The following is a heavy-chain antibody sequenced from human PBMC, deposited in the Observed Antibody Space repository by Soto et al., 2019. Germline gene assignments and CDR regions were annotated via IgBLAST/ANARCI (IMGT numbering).Heavy chain of an antibody. Sequence: TSETLSLTCTVSGGSISSYYWSWIRQPPGKGLEWIGYIYYSGSTNYNPSLKSRVTISVDTSKNQFSLKLSSVTAADTAVYYCARVALDPGYYYGMDVWGQGTTVTVSS. CDR2: IYYSGST. J-gene: IGHJ6*02. D-gene: IGHD3-3*01. CDR1: GGSISSYY. CDR3: ARVALDPGYYYGMDV. V-gene: IGHV4-59*01.